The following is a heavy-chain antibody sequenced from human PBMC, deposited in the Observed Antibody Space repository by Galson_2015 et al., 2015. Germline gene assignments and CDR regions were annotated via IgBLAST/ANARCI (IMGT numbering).Heavy chain of an antibody. V-gene: IGHV3-23*01. CDR3: AKDTVKDSSGWYLNWFDP. J-gene: IGHJ5*02. Sequence: SLRLSCAASGFTFSSYAMNWVRQAPGKGLEWVSAISGSGGSTYYADSVKGRFTISRDNSKNTLYLQMSSLRAEDTAVYYCAKDTVKDSSGWYLNWFDPWGQGTLVTVSS. CDR2: ISGSGGST. CDR1: GFTFSSYA. D-gene: IGHD6-13*01.